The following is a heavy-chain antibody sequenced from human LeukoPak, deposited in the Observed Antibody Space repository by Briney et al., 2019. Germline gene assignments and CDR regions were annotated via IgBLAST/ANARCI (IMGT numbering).Heavy chain of an antibody. J-gene: IGHJ4*02. V-gene: IGHV1-46*01. CDR2: ITPSGGST. CDR3: ARSLGVTNPNFDY. Sequence: VASVKVSCKASGYTFSNYNIHWVRQAPGQGLEWMGIITPSGGSTTYAQKFQGRVTMTRDTSTSTVYMELSSLRSEDTAVYYCARSLGVTNPNFDYWGQGTLVTVSS. CDR1: GYTFSNYN.